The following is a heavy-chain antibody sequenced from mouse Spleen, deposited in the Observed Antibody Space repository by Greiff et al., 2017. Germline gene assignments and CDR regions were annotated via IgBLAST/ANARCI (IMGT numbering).Heavy chain of an antibody. CDR1: GFSLTSYG. CDR2: IWSGGST. V-gene: IGHV2-4-1*01. Sequence: VMLVESGPGLVQPSQSLSITCTVSGFSLTSYGVHWVRQSPGKGLEWLGVIWSGGSTDYNAAFISRLSISKDNSKSQVFFKMNSLQADETDIYYSASPLIYYYGSSPRCDVWGAGTTVTVSS. CDR3: ASPLIYYYGSSPRCDV. J-gene: IGHJ1*01. D-gene: IGHD1-1*01.